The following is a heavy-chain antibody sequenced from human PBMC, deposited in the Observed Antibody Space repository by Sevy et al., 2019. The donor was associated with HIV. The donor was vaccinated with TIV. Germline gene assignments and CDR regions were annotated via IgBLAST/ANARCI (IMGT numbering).Heavy chain of an antibody. CDR3: AKDINRGCDGVNCYSYYYYFYGLDV. CDR1: GFPFNDHA. V-gene: IGHV3-9*01. Sequence: GGSLRLSCAASGFPFNDHAMHWVRQVPGKGLEWVSGVSWNSRNIGYADSVKGRFIISRDNARHFLYLEMNSLRPEDTALYYCAKDINRGCDGVNCYSYYYYFYGLDVWGQGTTVTVSS. D-gene: IGHD2-21*01. CDR2: VSWNSRNI. J-gene: IGHJ6*02.